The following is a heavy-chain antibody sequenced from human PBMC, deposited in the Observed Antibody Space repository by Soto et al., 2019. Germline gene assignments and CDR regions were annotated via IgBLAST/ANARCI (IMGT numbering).Heavy chain of an antibody. J-gene: IGHJ4*02. D-gene: IGHD3-22*01. CDR1: GFTFSSYA. CDR2: VSGSGGST. CDR3: AKNTISSGWADFDY. V-gene: IGHV3-23*01. Sequence: GGSLRLSCAASGFTFSSYAMSWVRQAPGKGLEWVSGVSGSGGSTYYADSVKGRFTISRDNSKNTLYLQMNSLRAEDTAVYYCAKNTISSGWADFDYWGQGALVTVSS.